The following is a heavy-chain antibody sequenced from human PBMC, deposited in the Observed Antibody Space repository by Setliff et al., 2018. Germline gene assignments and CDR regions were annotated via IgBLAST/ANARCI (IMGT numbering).Heavy chain of an antibody. V-gene: IGHV1-24*01. CDR3: ATNSGGNTIDAFDI. D-gene: IGHD2-15*01. CDR2: FDPEDVET. CDR1: GYTLTELS. J-gene: IGHJ3*02. Sequence: ASVKVSCKVSGYTLTELSMHWVRQAPGKGLEWMGGFDPEDVETIYAQKFQGRVTMTEDTSTDTAYMELSSLRSEDTAVYYCATNSGGNTIDAFDIWGQGTMVTVSS.